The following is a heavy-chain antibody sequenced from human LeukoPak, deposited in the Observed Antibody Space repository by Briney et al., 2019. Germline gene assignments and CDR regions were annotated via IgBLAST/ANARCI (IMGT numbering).Heavy chain of an antibody. CDR3: TREGMGTTFSAWFEP. CDR1: GFTFNNYG. D-gene: IGHD1-7*01. J-gene: IGHJ5*02. Sequence: GGSLRLSCAASGFTFNNYGMHWVRQAPGKGLEWVALMRYDGSNKYYADSVQGRFTISRDNSKNTMFLQFNTLRPEDTAVYYCTREGMGTTFSAWFEPWGQGTLVTVSS. CDR2: MRYDGSNK. V-gene: IGHV3-30*02.